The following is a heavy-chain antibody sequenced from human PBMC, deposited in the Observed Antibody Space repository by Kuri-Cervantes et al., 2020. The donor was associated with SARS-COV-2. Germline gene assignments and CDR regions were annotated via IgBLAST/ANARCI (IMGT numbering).Heavy chain of an antibody. CDR2: LYGGDKT. D-gene: IGHD6-19*01. J-gene: IGHJ3*02. CDR3: ARDRDSNGLLGAYDI. Sequence: GESLKISCAGSGFTVANYYMSWVRQAPGKGLEWVSILYGGDKTDYADSVKGRFTISRDNSKNTLLLHMDSLRADDTAVYYCARDRDSNGLLGAYDIWGQGTMVTVSS. V-gene: IGHV3-53*01. CDR1: GFTVANYY.